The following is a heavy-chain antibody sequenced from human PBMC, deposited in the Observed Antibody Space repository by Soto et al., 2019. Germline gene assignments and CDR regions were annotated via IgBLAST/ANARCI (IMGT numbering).Heavy chain of an antibody. D-gene: IGHD3-10*01. Sequence: QVQLVESGGGVVQPGRSLRLSCAASGFTFSSYAMHWVRQAPGKGLEWVAVISYDGGNKYYADSVKGRFTISRDNSKNTLYLQMNSLRAEDTAVYYCARVSGYYYGSGSHDAFDIWGQGTMVTVSS. CDR2: ISYDGGNK. J-gene: IGHJ3*02. V-gene: IGHV3-30-3*01. CDR3: ARVSGYYYGSGSHDAFDI. CDR1: GFTFSSYA.